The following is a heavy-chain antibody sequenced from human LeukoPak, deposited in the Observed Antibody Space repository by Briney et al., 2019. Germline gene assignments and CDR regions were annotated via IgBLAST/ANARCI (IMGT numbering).Heavy chain of an antibody. CDR3: AREDDYYDSSGYYYYFDY. CDR2: IIPILGIA. J-gene: IGHJ4*02. CDR1: GGTFSSYA. V-gene: IGHV1-69*04. Sequence: SVKVSCKASGGTFSSYAISWVRQAPGQGLEWMGRIIPILGIANYAQKFQGRVTITAGKSTSTAYMELSSLRSEDTAVYYCAREDDYYDSSGYYYYFDYWGQGTLVTVSS. D-gene: IGHD3-22*01.